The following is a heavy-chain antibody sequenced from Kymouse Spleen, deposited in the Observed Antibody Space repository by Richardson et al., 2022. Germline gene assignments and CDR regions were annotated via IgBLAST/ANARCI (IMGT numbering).Heavy chain of an antibody. V-gene: IGHV4-34*01. Sequence: QVQLQQWGAGLLKPSETLSLTCAVYGGSFSGYYWSWIRQPPGKGLEWIGEINHSGSTNYNPSLKSRVTISVDTSKNQFSLKLSSVTAADTAVYYCARGPPYYDILTGYPFDYWGQGTLVTVSS. J-gene: IGHJ4*02. CDR2: INHSGST. CDR1: GGSFSGYY. D-gene: IGHD3-9*01. CDR3: ARGPPYYDILTGYPFDY.